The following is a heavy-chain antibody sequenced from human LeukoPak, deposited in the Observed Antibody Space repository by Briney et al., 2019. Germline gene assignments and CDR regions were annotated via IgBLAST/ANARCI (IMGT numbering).Heavy chain of an antibody. Sequence: SQTLSLTCAISGDSVSSISVAWNWIRQSPSRGLEWLGRTYYRSKRYNEYAVSVKGRININPDPSKTQFSLQLNSVTPEFTAVYYCALARSEYHYGMDVWGQGATVTVSS. CDR1: GDSVSSISVA. CDR2: TYYRSKRYN. CDR3: ALARSEYHYGMDV. J-gene: IGHJ6*02. V-gene: IGHV6-1*01.